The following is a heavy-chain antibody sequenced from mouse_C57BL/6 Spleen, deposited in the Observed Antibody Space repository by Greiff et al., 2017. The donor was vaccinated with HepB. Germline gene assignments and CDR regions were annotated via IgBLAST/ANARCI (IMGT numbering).Heavy chain of an antibody. D-gene: IGHD4-1*02. J-gene: IGHJ2*01. CDR1: GYTFTSYW. CDR3: ASSSTYYFDD. Sequence: QVQLQQPGAELVKPGASVKMSCKASGYTFTSYWLTWVKQRLGQGLEWIGDIYPGSGSINYNEKLKSKATLTVDTSSSTAYMQRSSLTSEDSAVYYCASSSTYYFDDWGQGTTLTVSS. CDR2: IYPGSGSI. V-gene: IGHV1-55*01.